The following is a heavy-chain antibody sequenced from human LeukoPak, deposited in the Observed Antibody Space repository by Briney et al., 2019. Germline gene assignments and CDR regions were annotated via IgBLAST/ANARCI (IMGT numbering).Heavy chain of an antibody. D-gene: IGHD3-10*01. Sequence: SETLSLTCAVYGGSFSGYYWSWIRQPPGKGLEWIGYIYYSGSTYYNASLKSRVIMSVDTSKSHFSLRLSSVTAVDTAVYYCARTSGAGTYYGDFDYWGQGILVTVSS. CDR1: GGSFSGYY. CDR3: ARTSGAGTYYGDFDY. CDR2: IYYSGST. V-gene: IGHV4-34*01. J-gene: IGHJ4*02.